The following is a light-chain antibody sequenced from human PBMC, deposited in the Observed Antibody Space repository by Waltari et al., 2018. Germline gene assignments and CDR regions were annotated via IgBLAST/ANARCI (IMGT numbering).Light chain of an antibody. Sequence: QSVLTQPPSASGTPGQRVTISCSGSNSNVGSNSVNWYQQVPGTVPKLLIYRNNQRPSGVPDRFSGSKSGTSASLAISGLQSEDEADYYCAAWDYSLDGHVLFGGGTKLTVL. V-gene: IGLV1-44*01. CDR3: AAWDYSLDGHVL. CDR2: RNN. J-gene: IGLJ2*01. CDR1: NSNVGSNS.